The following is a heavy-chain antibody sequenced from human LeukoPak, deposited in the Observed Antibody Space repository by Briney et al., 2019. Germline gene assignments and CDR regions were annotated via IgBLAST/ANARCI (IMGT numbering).Heavy chain of an antibody. J-gene: IGHJ4*02. D-gene: IGHD4-17*01. CDR3: ARGSVTPDAGY. CDR1: RSSMSGYY. Sequence: PSETLSLTCTVSRSSMSGYYWSWIRQPPGKGLEWIGYTFDSETTDYNPSLKSRVIISVDTSKNQVSLKLNSVTAADTAFYYCARGSVTPDAGYWGPGTLVTVSS. V-gene: IGHV4-59*01. CDR2: TFDSETT.